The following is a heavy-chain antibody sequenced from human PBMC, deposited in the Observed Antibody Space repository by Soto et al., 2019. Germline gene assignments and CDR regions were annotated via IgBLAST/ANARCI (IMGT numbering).Heavy chain of an antibody. CDR3: ARVGRSSWAYYFDY. J-gene: IGHJ4*02. V-gene: IGHV3-23*01. CDR1: GFTLSSYA. CDR2: ISASGGST. Sequence: PGGSLRLSCAASGFTLSSYAMSWVRQAPGKGLEWVSGISASGGSTYYADSVKGRFTISRDNSKNTLYLQMNSLRAEDTAVYYCARVGRSSWAYYFDYWGQGTLVTVSS. D-gene: IGHD6-13*01.